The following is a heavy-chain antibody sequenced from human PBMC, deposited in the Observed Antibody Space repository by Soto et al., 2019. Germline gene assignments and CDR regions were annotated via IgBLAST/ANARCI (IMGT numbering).Heavy chain of an antibody. V-gene: IGHV4-34*01. CDR1: GGSFSGYY. CDR3: ARGGRLGPYY. J-gene: IGHJ4*02. Sequence: PSETLSLTCAVYGGSFSGYYWSWIRQPPGKGLEWIGEINHSGSTNYNPSLKSRVTISVDTSKNQFSLKLSSVTAADTAVYYCARGGRLGPYYWGQGTLVTVSS. D-gene: IGHD3-10*01. CDR2: INHSGST.